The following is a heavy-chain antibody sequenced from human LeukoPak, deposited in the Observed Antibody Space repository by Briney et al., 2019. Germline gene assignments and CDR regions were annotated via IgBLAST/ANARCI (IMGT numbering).Heavy chain of an antibody. Sequence: PSETLSLTCTVSGGSISTSNYYWGWIRQPPGKGLEWIGYIYYSGSTNYNPSLKSRVTISVDTSKNQFSLKLSSVTAADTAVYYCARARAYCGGDCYSIGYYYYYYMDVWGKGTTVTVSS. V-gene: IGHV4-61*05. CDR3: ARARAYCGGDCYSIGYYYYYYMDV. D-gene: IGHD2-21*02. CDR1: GGSISTSNYY. CDR2: IYYSGST. J-gene: IGHJ6*03.